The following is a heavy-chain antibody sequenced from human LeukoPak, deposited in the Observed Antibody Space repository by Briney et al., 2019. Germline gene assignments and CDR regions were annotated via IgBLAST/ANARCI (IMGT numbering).Heavy chain of an antibody. D-gene: IGHD1-1*01. V-gene: IGHV3-21*01. Sequence: PGGSLRLSCAASGFNLRNYNMNWVRQVPGKGLEWVSSISVTTTFIYYADSVKGRFTISRDNAKNSLYLQMNTLRVDDTAVYYCARDLPGELGRGVFDIWGQGTMVTVSS. J-gene: IGHJ3*02. CDR2: ISVTTTFI. CDR3: ARDLPGELGRGVFDI. CDR1: GFNLRNYN.